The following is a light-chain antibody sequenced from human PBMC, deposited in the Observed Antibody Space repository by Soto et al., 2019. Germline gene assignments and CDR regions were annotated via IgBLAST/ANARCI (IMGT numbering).Light chain of an antibody. CDR3: CTDAGSYKV. V-gene: IGLV2-11*01. CDR1: SSDVGAHDY. Sequence: QTVLTQPRSVSGAPGQSVTISCTGTSSDVGAHDYVSWYQQHPGKAPKLLIYHVRKRPSGVPDHFSGSKSGNTASLTISGLQAEDEADYYCCTDAGSYKVFGIGTKVTVL. CDR2: HVR. J-gene: IGLJ1*01.